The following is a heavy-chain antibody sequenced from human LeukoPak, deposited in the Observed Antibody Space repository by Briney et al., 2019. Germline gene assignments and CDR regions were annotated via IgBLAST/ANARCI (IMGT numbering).Heavy chain of an antibody. J-gene: IGHJ4*02. Sequence: SETLSLTCTLPGDSVTSDTYSWSWIRQPPGKGLEWIGYIYYSGSTNYNPSLKSRVTISVDTSKNQFSLKLSSVTAADTAVYYCASADSSGWYYFDYWGQGTLVTVSS. CDR2: IYYSGST. CDR3: ASADSSGWYYFDY. V-gene: IGHV4-61*01. CDR1: GDSVTSDTYS. D-gene: IGHD6-19*01.